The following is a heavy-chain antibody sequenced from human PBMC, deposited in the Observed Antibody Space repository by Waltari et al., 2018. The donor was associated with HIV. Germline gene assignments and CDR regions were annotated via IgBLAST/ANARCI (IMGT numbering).Heavy chain of an antibody. CDR3: ARLGYQDMDV. CDR1: GDSISNYY. CDR2: IKTSGNS. Sequence: QVQVQESGPGLVTPSETLSLTCAVSGDSISNYYWSWIRQPAGKGLEWIGRIKTSGNSNYNPSLKSRLTLSADTSKNQVSLRLSSVTAADTAVYYCARLGYQDMDVWGQGTTVTVSS. J-gene: IGHJ6*02. V-gene: IGHV4-4*07. D-gene: IGHD6-25*01.